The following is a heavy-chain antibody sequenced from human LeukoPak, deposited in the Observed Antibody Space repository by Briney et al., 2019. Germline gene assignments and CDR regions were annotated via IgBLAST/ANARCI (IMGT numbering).Heavy chain of an antibody. CDR3: ARDRRTEGMDV. CDR1: GFTFSSYS. V-gene: IGHV3-21*01. D-gene: IGHD1-14*01. Sequence: GGSLRLSCAASGFTFSSYSMNWVRQAPGKGLEWVSSISSSSSYIYYADSVKGRFTISRDNAKNSLYLQMNSLRAEDTAVYYCARDRRTEGMDVWGKGTTVTVSS. CDR2: ISSSSSYI. J-gene: IGHJ6*04.